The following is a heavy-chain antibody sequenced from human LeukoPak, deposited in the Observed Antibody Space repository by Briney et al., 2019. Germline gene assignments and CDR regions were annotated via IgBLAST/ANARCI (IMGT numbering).Heavy chain of an antibody. V-gene: IGHV1-46*01. D-gene: IGHD6-6*01. CDR1: GYTFTSYY. CDR3: ARAIWEAARNLGGIGY. CDR2: INPSGGST. Sequence: ASVKVSCKASGYTFTSYYMHWVRQAPGRGLEWMGIINPSGGSTSYAQKFQGRVTMTRDMSTSTVYMELSSLRSEDTAVYYCARAIWEAARNLGGIGYWGQGTLVTVSS. J-gene: IGHJ4*02.